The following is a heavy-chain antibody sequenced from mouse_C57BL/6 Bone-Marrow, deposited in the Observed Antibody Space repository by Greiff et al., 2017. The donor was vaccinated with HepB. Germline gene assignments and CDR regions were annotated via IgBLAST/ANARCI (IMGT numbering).Heavy chain of an antibody. V-gene: IGHV1-15*01. J-gene: IGHJ2*01. CDR1: GYTFTDYE. CDR3: TRRYDDYPHFDY. D-gene: IGHD2-3*01. Sequence: QVQLQQSGAELVRPGASVTLSCKASGYTFTDYEMHWVKQTPVHGLEWIGAIDPETGGTAYNQKFKGKAILTADKSSSTAYMELRSLTSEDSAVYYCTRRYDDYPHFDYWGQGTTLTVSS. CDR2: IDPETGGT.